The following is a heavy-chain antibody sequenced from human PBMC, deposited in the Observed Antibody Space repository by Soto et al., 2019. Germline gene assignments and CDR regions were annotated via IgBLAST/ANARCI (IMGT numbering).Heavy chain of an antibody. J-gene: IGHJ3*02. CDR3: AKSKGGLEILKTTVTTFWGPFHI. CDR2: ITWNSGSR. V-gene: IGHV3-9*01. Sequence: DVQLVESGGGLVQPGRSLRLSCAASGFTFDDYAMHWVRQAPGKGPEWVSGITWNSGSRGYAESVKGRFTISRDNAKNSLYLQMNSLRTEDTALYYCAKSKGGLEILKTTVTTFWGPFHIWGQGTMVTVSS. D-gene: IGHD4-17*01. CDR1: GFTFDDYA.